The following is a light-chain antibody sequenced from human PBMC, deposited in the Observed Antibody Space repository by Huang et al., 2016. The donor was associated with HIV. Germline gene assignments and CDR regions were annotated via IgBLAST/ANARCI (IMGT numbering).Light chain of an antibody. CDR3: QQLNSYPL. CDR2: AAS. Sequence: IQLTQSPSSLSASVGDRVTITCRASQGISSYLAWYQQKPGKAPKLLSYAASTLQSGVPSRFSGSGSGTDFTLTISSLQPEDFATYYCQQLNSYPLFGGGTKVEIK. J-gene: IGKJ4*01. V-gene: IGKV1-9*01. CDR1: QGISSY.